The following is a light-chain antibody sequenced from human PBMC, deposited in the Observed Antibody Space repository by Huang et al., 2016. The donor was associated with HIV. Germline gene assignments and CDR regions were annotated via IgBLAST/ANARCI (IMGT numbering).Light chain of an antibody. CDR3: QKYNSAPWT. V-gene: IGKV1-27*01. J-gene: IGKJ1*01. CDR2: AAS. CDR1: QGISNF. Sequence: DIQMTQSPSSLSASVGDRVTITCRASQGISNFLAWYQQKPGRVPQLLISAASTLQSGVPSRFSGNGSGTDFTLTINSLQPEDVATYYCQKYNSAPWTFGQGTKVDIK.